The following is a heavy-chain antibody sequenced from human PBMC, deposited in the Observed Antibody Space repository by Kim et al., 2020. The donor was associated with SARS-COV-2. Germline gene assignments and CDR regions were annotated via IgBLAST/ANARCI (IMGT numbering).Heavy chain of an antibody. D-gene: IGHD3-10*01. CDR3: ARDLLWFGDPSGMDV. Sequence: DSVKGRFTSARDNAKNSLYLQMNSLRAEDTALYYCARDLLWFGDPSGMDVWGQGTTVTVSS. J-gene: IGHJ6*02. V-gene: IGHV3-20*03.